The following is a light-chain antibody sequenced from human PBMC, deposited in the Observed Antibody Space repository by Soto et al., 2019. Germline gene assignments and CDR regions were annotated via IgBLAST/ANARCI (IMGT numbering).Light chain of an antibody. CDR1: QNIGAT. Sequence: EIVMTQSPATLSVSPGETATLSCRASQNIGATLAWYQHKPGQAPRLLFYGASTRATGIPARFSGSGFGTEFTLTISSLQSEDFAVYYCQQRSNWPLTFGGGTKVEIK. V-gene: IGKV3-15*01. J-gene: IGKJ4*01. CDR2: GAS. CDR3: QQRSNWPLT.